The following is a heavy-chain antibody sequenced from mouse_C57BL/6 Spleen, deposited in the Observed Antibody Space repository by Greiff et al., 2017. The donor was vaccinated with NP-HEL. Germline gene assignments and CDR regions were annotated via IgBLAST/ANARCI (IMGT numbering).Heavy chain of an antibody. Sequence: VKLVESGAELMMPGASVKLSCKASGYTFTSYWMHWVKQRPGQGLEWIGEIDPSDSYTNYNQKFKGKSTLTVDKSSSTAYMQLSSLTSEDSAVYYCARGGFAYWGQGTLVTVSA. CDR2: IDPSDSYT. J-gene: IGHJ3*01. CDR3: ARGGFAY. V-gene: IGHV1-69*01. CDR1: GYTFTSYW.